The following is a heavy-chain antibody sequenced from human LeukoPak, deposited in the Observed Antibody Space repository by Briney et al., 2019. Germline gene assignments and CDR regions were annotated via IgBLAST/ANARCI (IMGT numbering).Heavy chain of an antibody. Sequence: GGSLRLSCAASGFTFSSYWIHWVRQAPGKGLEWVANIRDDGGEIYYVDSVKGRFTISRDNAKSSLFLQMNSLRAEDAAVYYCARDKPRGSYYGSIFDSWGQGTLVTVSS. D-gene: IGHD1-26*01. CDR1: GFTFSSYW. J-gene: IGHJ4*02. CDR2: IRDDGGEI. V-gene: IGHV3-7*01. CDR3: ARDKPRGSYYGSIFDS.